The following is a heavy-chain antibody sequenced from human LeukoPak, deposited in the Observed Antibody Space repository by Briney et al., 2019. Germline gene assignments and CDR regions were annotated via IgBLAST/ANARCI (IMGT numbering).Heavy chain of an antibody. CDR1: GFTFSSYA. Sequence: GGSLRLSCAASGFTFSSYAMHWVRQAPGKGLEWVAVISYDGSNKYYADSVKGRFTISRDNSKNTLYLQMNSLRAEDTAVYYCARDFGGAPGSSDYYYYGMDVWGQGTTVTVSS. CDR2: ISYDGSNK. V-gene: IGHV3-30-3*01. CDR3: ARDFGGAPGSSDYYYYGMDV. D-gene: IGHD3-10*01. J-gene: IGHJ6*02.